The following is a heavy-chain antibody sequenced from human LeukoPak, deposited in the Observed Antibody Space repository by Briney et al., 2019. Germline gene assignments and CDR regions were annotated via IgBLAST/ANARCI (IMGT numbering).Heavy chain of an antibody. V-gene: IGHV4-34*01. CDR3: ARGHRYSSGWHRKRSGWFDP. Sequence: SETLSLTCAVYGGSFSGYYWSCIRQPPGKGLEWIGEINHSGSTNYNPSLKSRVTISVDTSKNQFSLKLSSVTAADTAVYYCARGHRYSSGWHRKRSGWFDPWGQGTLVTVSS. D-gene: IGHD6-19*01. J-gene: IGHJ5*02. CDR2: INHSGST. CDR1: GGSFSGYY.